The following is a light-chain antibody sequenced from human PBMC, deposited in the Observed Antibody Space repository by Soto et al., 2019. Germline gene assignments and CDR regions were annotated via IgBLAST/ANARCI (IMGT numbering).Light chain of an antibody. CDR1: RSDIGSYNY. V-gene: IGLV2-14*01. J-gene: IGLJ1*01. Sequence: QSVLTQPASVSGSPGQSITISCSGTRSDIGSYNYVAWYQQFPGKTPKILIYGVSNRPSGVSSRFSGSKSGNTASLTISGLQAEDEADYYCISYTGSCTSYVFGSGTKLTGL. CDR2: GVS. CDR3: ISYTGSCTSYV.